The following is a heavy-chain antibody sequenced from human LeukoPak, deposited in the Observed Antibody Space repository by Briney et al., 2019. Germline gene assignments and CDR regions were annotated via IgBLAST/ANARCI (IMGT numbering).Heavy chain of an antibody. D-gene: IGHD2-2*01. CDR2: IKFDGSSA. V-gene: IGHV3-74*01. CDR3: VRDSRPAD. J-gene: IGHJ4*02. Sequence: GGSLRLSCAASGFTFSSYWMHWVRQAPGKGLVWVSRIKFDGSSAAYADSVKGRFTISRDNGKNTVYLQMNSLRAEDTAVYYCVRDSRPADWGQGTLVTVSS. CDR1: GFTFSSYW.